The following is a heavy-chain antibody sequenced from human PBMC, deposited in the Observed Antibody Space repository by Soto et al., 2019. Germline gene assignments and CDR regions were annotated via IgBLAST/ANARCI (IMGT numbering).Heavy chain of an antibody. D-gene: IGHD6-6*01. Sequence: EVQLVESGGGLVQPGGSLRLSCAASGFTFSSYSMNWVRQAPGKGLEWVSYISSSSSTIYYADSVKGRFTISRDNAKNSLYLQMNSLRDEDTAVYYCARDRYSSSSSYYYYGMDVWGQGTTVTVSS. CDR3: ARDRYSSSSSYYYYGMDV. CDR1: GFTFSSYS. CDR2: ISSSSSTI. J-gene: IGHJ6*02. V-gene: IGHV3-48*02.